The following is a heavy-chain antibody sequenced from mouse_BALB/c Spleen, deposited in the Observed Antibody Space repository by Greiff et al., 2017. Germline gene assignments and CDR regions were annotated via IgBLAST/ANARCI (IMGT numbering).Heavy chain of an antibody. Sequence: EVKLMESGGGLVKPGGSLKLSCAASGFTFSDYYMYWVRQTPEKRLEWVATISDGGSYTYYPDSVKGRFTISRDNAKNNLYLQMSSLKSEDTAMYYCAREYGSSYDYYAMDYWGQGTSVTVSS. CDR3: AREYGSSYDYYAMDY. CDR1: GFTFSDYY. CDR2: ISDGGSYT. V-gene: IGHV5-4*02. J-gene: IGHJ4*01. D-gene: IGHD1-1*01.